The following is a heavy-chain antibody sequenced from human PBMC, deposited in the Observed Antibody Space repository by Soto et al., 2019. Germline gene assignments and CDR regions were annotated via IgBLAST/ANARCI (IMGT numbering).Heavy chain of an antibody. CDR1: GFTFSSYG. Sequence: GGSLRLSCAASGFTFSSYGMHWVRQAPGKGLEWVAVISYDGSNKYYADSVKGRFTISRDNSKNTLYLQMNSLRAEDTAVYYCAKDFSPYYAIWAVRYGMDVWGQGTTVTVSS. CDR2: ISYDGSNK. D-gene: IGHD3-3*01. CDR3: AKDFSPYYAIWAVRYGMDV. V-gene: IGHV3-30*18. J-gene: IGHJ6*02.